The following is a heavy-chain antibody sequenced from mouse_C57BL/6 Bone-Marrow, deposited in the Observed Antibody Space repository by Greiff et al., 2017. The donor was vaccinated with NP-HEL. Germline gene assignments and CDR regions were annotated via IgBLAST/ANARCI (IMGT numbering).Heavy chain of an antibody. D-gene: IGHD2-5*01. CDR2: IYPGSGST. Sequence: VQLQQPGAELVKPGASVKMSCKASGYTFTSYWITWVKQRPGQGLEWIGDIYPGSGSTNYNEKFKSKATLTVDTSSSTAYMQLSSLTSEDSAVYCCAGPAYYSKYGAMDYWGQGASVTVAS. J-gene: IGHJ4*01. CDR1: GYTFTSYW. V-gene: IGHV1-55*01. CDR3: AGPAYYSKYGAMDY.